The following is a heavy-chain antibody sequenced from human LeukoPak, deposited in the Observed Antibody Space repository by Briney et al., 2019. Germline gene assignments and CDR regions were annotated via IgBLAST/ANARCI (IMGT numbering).Heavy chain of an antibody. CDR1: GFTFSNAW. J-gene: IGHJ4*02. CDR3: TTGPYYYDSSGYLDY. D-gene: IGHD3-22*01. Sequence: PGGSLRLSCAASGFTFSNAWMSWVRQAPGKGLEWVGRIKSKTDGGTTDYAAPVKGRFTISRDDSKNTLYLQMNSLKTEDTAVYYCTTGPYYYDSSGYLDYWGQGTLVTVSS. CDR2: IKSKTDGGTT. V-gene: IGHV3-15*01.